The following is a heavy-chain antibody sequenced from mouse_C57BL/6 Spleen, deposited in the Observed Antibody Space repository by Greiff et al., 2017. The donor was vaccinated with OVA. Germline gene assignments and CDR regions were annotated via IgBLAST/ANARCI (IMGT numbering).Heavy chain of an antibody. V-gene: IGHV1-18*01. J-gene: IGHJ4*01. CDR3: ARNSHYYAMDY. Sequence: SGPELVKPGASVKIPCKASGYTFTDYNMDWVKQSHGKSLEWIGDINPNNGGTIYNQKFKGKATLTVAKSSSTAYMELRSLTSEDTAVYYCARNSHYYAMDYWGQGTSVTVSS. CDR1: GYTFTDYN. CDR2: INPNNGGT.